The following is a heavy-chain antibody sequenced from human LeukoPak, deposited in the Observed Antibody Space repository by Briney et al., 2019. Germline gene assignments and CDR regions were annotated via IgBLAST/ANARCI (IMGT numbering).Heavy chain of an antibody. J-gene: IGHJ4*02. V-gene: IGHV1-18*04. CDR2: ISAYNGNT. Sequence: ASVKVSCKASGYTFTSYGISWVRQAPGQGLEWMAWISAYNGNTNYAQKLQGRVTMTTDTSTSTAYMELRSLRSDDTAVYNCARGGYDILTGYHPFDYWGQGTLVTVSS. CDR3: ARGGYDILTGYHPFDY. D-gene: IGHD3-9*01. CDR1: GYTFTSYG.